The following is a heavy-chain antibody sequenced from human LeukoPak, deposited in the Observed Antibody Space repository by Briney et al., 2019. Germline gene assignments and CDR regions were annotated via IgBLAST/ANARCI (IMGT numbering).Heavy chain of an antibody. CDR1: GFTFTNYT. CDR2: ISGSGGST. D-gene: IGHD3-16*01. J-gene: IGHJ6*02. V-gene: IGHV3-23*01. CDR3: ARDDYGGLVYYYYYGMDV. Sequence: PGGSLRLSCAASGFTFTNYTMSWVRQAPGEGLEWVSAISGSGGSTYYADSVKGRFTISRDNSKNTLYLQMNSLRAEDTAVYYCARDDYGGLVYYYYYGMDVWGQGTTVTVSS.